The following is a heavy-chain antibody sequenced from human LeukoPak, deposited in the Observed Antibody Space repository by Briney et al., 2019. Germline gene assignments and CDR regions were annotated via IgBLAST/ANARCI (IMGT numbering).Heavy chain of an antibody. V-gene: IGHV3-43*02. Sequence: RGSPRHSPAPPRYTPDKNTTHTAPQTPQKRLEWVSLISGNGGNTYYADSVKGRFTISRDNNKNSLYLQMNSLRTEDTALYNSTKDISNYNTPHFDSWGHETLLTVSS. J-gene: IGHJ4*01. CDR3: TKDISNYNTPHFDS. CDR1: RYTPDKNT. D-gene: IGHD1-1*01. CDR2: ISGNGGNT.